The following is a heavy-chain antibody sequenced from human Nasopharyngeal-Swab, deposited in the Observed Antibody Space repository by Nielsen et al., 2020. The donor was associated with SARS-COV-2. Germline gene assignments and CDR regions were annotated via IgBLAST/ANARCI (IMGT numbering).Heavy chain of an antibody. CDR2: FSCICGST. V-gene: IGHV3-23*01. CDR1: GFPFRRYS. D-gene: IGHD3-22*01. CDR3: ARYDDYYDSSGYAY. J-gene: IGHJ4*02. Sequence: GESLKLSFSASGFPFRRYSLRLVRQAPGQGLEWASFFSCICGSTYYADSVKGRFTISRDNYKNTLYLQMNSLRAEDTAVYYCARYDDYYDSSGYAYWGQGTLVTVSS.